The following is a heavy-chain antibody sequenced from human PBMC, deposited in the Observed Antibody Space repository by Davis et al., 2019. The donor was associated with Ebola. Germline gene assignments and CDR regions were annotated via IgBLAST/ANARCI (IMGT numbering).Heavy chain of an antibody. Sequence: PGGSLRLSCAASGFTVSSNYMSWVRQAPGKGLEWVSVIYSGGSTYYADSVKGLFTISRDNSKNTLYLQMNSLRAEDTAVYYCARASGYYQEGAFDIWGQGTMVTVSS. D-gene: IGHD3-22*01. J-gene: IGHJ3*02. CDR3: ARASGYYQEGAFDI. V-gene: IGHV3-53*01. CDR1: GFTVSSNY. CDR2: IYSGGST.